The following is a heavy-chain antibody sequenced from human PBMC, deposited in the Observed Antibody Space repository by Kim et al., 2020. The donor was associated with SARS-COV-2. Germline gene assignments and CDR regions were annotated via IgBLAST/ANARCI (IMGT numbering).Heavy chain of an antibody. CDR3: SRKISGSGGNDMDV. V-gene: IGHV3-74*01. CDR2: INSDGSST. CDR1: GFTFSGYW. D-gene: IGHD3-10*01. Sequence: GGSLRLSCVASGFTFSGYWMHWVRQVPGKGLVWVSRINSDGSSTNYADSVKGRFTISRDNAKNTLYLQMNSLRAEDTAVYYCSRKISGSGGNDMDVWGQGTTVTVSS. J-gene: IGHJ6*02.